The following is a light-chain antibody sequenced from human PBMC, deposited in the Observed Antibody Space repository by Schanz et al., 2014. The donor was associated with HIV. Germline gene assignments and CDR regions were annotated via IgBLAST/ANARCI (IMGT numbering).Light chain of an antibody. Sequence: QSVLTQPPSLSGAPGQRISLSCNGSSSNIGAGYDVHWYQHFPGTAPRLLIFDNDNRPSGVPDRISGSKSGTSASLAITGLQGDDEADYFCQSFDSSLNGVVFGGGTKLTLL. V-gene: IGLV1-40*01. J-gene: IGLJ3*02. CDR2: DND. CDR3: QSFDSSLNGVV. CDR1: SSNIGAGYD.